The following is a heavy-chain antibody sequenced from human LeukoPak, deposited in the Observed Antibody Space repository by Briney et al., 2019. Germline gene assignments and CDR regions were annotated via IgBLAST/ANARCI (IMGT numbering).Heavy chain of an antibody. V-gene: IGHV4-39*07. CDR1: GGSISSSSYY. J-gene: IGHJ4*02. D-gene: IGHD3-10*01. Sequence: SETLSLTCSVSGGSISSSSYYWGWIRQPPGKGLEWIGSIYYSGSTYDNPSLKSRVTTSVDTSKNQFSLKLSSVTAADTAVYYCAREGRGYYGSGSLYYFDYWGQGTLVTVSS. CDR2: IYYSGST. CDR3: AREGRGYYGSGSLYYFDY.